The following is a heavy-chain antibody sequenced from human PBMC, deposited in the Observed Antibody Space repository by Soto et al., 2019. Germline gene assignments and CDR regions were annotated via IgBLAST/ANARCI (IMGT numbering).Heavy chain of an antibody. D-gene: IGHD3-22*01. V-gene: IGHV1-18*01. CDR1: GYTFISYG. CDR3: ARDGRYYPHDFDS. Sequence: ASVKVSCKATGYTFISYGISWVGQAPGQGLEGMGWTSAHNGNTNYAQKFQGRATINADTAMNTAYMELRSFRSDDTAVYYCARDGRYYPHDFDSWGQGTLVTVYS. J-gene: IGHJ4*02. CDR2: TSAHNGNT.